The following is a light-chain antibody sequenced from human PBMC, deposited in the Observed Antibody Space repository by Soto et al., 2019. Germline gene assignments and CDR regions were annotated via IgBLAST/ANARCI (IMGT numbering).Light chain of an antibody. CDR1: QSVDIN. Sequence: EIVLTQSPATLSVSPGERVTLSCRASQSVDINLAWYQQKPGQAPRLLIYDAYTRATGITARFSGSGSGTDFTLTISGLQSEDFAVYYCQQYNNWPQTFGQGTKVDIK. CDR3: QQYNNWPQT. V-gene: IGKV3-15*01. J-gene: IGKJ1*01. CDR2: DAY.